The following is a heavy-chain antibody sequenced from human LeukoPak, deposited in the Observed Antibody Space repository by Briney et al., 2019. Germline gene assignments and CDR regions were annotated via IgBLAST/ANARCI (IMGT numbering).Heavy chain of an antibody. CDR1: GYTFTNYG. J-gene: IGHJ6*03. Sequence: ASVRVSCKTSGYTFTNYGISWVRQAPGQGLEWMGWISAYSGNTNYVQKFRGRVAMTTDTSTSTVYMDLRSLRSDDTAVYYCARHHQYPITYYMDVWGKGTTVTVSS. D-gene: IGHD3-10*01. CDR3: ARHHQYPITYYMDV. CDR2: ISAYSGNT. V-gene: IGHV1-18*01.